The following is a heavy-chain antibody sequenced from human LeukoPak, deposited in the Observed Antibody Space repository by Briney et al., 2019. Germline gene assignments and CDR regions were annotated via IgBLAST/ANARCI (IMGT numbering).Heavy chain of an antibody. D-gene: IGHD3-22*01. CDR1: GFTFSSYA. V-gene: IGHV3-23*01. CDR3: AKVSCYYDSSPPGKDY. CDR2: ISGSGGST. J-gene: IGHJ4*02. Sequence: GGSLRLSCAASGFTFSSYAMSWVRQAPGKGLEWVSAISGSGGSTYYADSVKGRFTISRDNSKNTLYLQMNSLRAEDTAVYYCAKVSCYYDSSPPGKDYWGQGTLVTVSS.